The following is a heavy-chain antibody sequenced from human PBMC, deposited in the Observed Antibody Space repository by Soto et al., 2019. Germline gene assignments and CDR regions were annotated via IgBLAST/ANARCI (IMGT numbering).Heavy chain of an antibody. Sequence: QVQLQESGPGLVKPSETLSLTCTVSGGSFKSGSYSWSWIRQPPGKGLEWIGYVYHTGRTSYNPSLKSRVSISMDTSENQFSLNLASVTAADTAVYFCARDFAYFDSWGQGTLVTVSS. CDR1: GGSFKSGSYS. D-gene: IGHD3-3*01. J-gene: IGHJ4*02. V-gene: IGHV4-61*01. CDR2: VYHTGRT. CDR3: ARDFAYFDS.